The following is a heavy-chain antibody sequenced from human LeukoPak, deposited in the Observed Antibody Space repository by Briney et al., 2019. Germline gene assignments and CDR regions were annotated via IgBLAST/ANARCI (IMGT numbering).Heavy chain of an antibody. D-gene: IGHD1-26*01. Sequence: PGESLKISCKGSGYSFTSYWIGWVRQMPGKGLEWMGIIYPGDSDTRYSPSFQGQVTISADKSISTAYLQWSSLKASDTAMYYCARPERRLRGAGSFDYWGQGTLVTVSS. CDR1: GYSFTSYW. CDR3: ARPERRLRGAGSFDY. J-gene: IGHJ4*02. CDR2: IYPGDSDT. V-gene: IGHV5-51*01.